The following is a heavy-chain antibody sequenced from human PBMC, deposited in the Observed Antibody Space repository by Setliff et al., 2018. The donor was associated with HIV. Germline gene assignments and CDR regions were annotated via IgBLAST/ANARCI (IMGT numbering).Heavy chain of an antibody. CDR2: VSHTGYT. J-gene: IGHJ3*02. Sequence: SETLSLTCSVSGDSLRGGDYYYNWIRQSPEKGLEWIGYVSHTGYTYYNPSLKSRVDMSLDISKNQFSLNASFVTAADTAVYYCARDKGRPHYYDDTGSYRSDALDIWGQGTMVTVSS. CDR1: GDSLRGGDYY. V-gene: IGHV4-30-4*08. D-gene: IGHD3-22*01. CDR3: ARDKGRPHYYDDTGSYRSDALDI.